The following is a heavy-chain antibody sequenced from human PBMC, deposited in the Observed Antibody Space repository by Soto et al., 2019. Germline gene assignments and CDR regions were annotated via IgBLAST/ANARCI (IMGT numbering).Heavy chain of an antibody. V-gene: IGHV1-24*01. J-gene: IGHJ6*02. CDR1: GYTLTELS. D-gene: IGHD4-17*01. Sequence: ASVKVSCKVSGYTLTELSMHWVRQAPGKGLEWMGGFDPEDGETIYAQKFQGRVTMTEDTSTDTAYMELSSLRSEDTAVYYCATEGAAVTRNYYGMDVWGQGTTVTVSS. CDR2: FDPEDGET. CDR3: ATEGAAVTRNYYGMDV.